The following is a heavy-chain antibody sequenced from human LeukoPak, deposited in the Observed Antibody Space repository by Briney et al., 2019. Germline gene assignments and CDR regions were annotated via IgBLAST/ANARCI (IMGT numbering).Heavy chain of an antibody. Sequence: PGGSLRLSCAASGFTFSSYGMHWVRQAPGKGLEWVAFIRYDGSNKYYADSVKGRFTISRDNSKNTLYLQMNSLRAEDTAVYYCARAGYYYGSGSYYRDDYWGQGTLVTVSS. J-gene: IGHJ4*02. V-gene: IGHV3-30*02. D-gene: IGHD3-10*01. CDR1: GFTFSSYG. CDR3: ARAGYYYGSGSYYRDDY. CDR2: IRYDGSNK.